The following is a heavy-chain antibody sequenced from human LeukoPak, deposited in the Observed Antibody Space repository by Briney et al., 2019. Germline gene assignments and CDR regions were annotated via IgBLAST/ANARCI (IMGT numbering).Heavy chain of an antibody. J-gene: IGHJ4*02. Sequence: ASVKVSCKASGYTFTSYDFNWLRQATGQGPEWMGWMNPNSGATGYAQKFQGRVTMTRSTSISTAYMELSSLTSEDTAVYYCARVSLGYCSGGTCYFQDHWGQGTLVTVSS. CDR3: ARVSLGYCSGGTCYFQDH. V-gene: IGHV1-8*01. CDR2: MNPNSGAT. D-gene: IGHD2-15*01. CDR1: GYTFTSYD.